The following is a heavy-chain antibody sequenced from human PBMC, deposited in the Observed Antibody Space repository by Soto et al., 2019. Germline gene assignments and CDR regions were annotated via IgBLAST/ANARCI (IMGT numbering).Heavy chain of an antibody. V-gene: IGHV4-59*01. J-gene: IGHJ5*02. CDR1: GGSISSYY. CDR3: GRAGVRGYRWFDQ. D-gene: IGHD3-10*01. Sequence: SETLSLTCTVSGGSISSYYWSWIRQPQGKGLEWIGYIYYSGSTNYNPSLKSRVTISVDTSKNQFSLKLSSVTAADTAGYSCGRAGVRGYRWFDQWGQGTLVTVSS. CDR2: IYYSGST.